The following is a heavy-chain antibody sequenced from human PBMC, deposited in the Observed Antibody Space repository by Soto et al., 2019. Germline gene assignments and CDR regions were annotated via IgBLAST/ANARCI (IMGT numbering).Heavy chain of an antibody. CDR2: IYSSENT. V-gene: IGHV4-39*01. J-gene: IGHJ6*02. D-gene: IGHD4-17*01. Sequence: SETLSLTCTVSGGSVSSDSYSWGWIRQSPGEGLEWIGTIYSSENTYYNPSLLSRVTISVDTSKNEFSLRLSSVTAADTAVYYCARFNYGNYYYYYGMDVWGQGTTVPVSS. CDR1: GGSVSSDSYS. CDR3: ARFNYGNYYYYYGMDV.